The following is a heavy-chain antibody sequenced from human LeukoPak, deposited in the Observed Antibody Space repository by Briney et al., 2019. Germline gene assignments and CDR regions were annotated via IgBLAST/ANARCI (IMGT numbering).Heavy chain of an antibody. CDR3: ARVGVARAFDI. CDR2: ITNNGGST. J-gene: IGHJ3*02. CDR1: GFTFNGYA. Sequence: GGSLRLSCAASGFTFNGYAMHWVRQAPGKGLEYVSAITNNGGSTYYADSVKGRFTISRDNSKNTLYLQMGSLRAEDMAVYHCARVGVARAFDIWGQGTMVTVSS. V-gene: IGHV3-64*02.